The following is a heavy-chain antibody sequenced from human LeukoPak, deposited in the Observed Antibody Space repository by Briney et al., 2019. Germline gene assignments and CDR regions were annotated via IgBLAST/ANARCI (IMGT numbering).Heavy chain of an antibody. CDR2: IYYSGST. CDR3: ARVVQGFDDFEI. CDR1: GDSISYYY. J-gene: IGHJ3*02. V-gene: IGHV4-59*12. Sequence: SETLSLTCTVSGDSISYYYWSWIRQPPGKGLEWIGYIYYSGSTNYNPSLKSRVTILVDTSKNQFSLKLSSVTAADTAVYYCARVVQGFDDFEIWGQGTMVTVSS. D-gene: IGHD2-2*01.